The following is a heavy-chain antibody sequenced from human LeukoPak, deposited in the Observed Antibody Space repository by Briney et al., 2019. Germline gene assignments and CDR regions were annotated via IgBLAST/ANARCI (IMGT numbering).Heavy chain of an antibody. CDR2: IYYSGST. CDR3: ARDQPGAYYDFWSGPGDYYYGMDV. J-gene: IGHJ6*02. D-gene: IGHD3-3*01. V-gene: IGHV4-59*01. CDR1: GGSISSYY. Sequence: PSETLSLTCTVSGGSISSYYWSWIRQPPGKGLEWIGYIYYSGSTNYNPSLKSRATISVDTSKNQFSLKLSSVTAADTAVYYCARDQPGAYYDFWSGPGDYYYGMDVWGQGTTVTVSS.